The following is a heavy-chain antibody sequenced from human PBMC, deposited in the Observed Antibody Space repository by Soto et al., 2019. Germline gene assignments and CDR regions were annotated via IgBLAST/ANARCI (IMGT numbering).Heavy chain of an antibody. V-gene: IGHV1-69*13. CDR3: ARAHPSLAYSSGWPKWFDP. Sequence: RASVKVSCKASGGTFSSYAISWVRQAPGQGLEWMGGIIPIFGTANYAQKFQGRVTITADESTSTAYMELSSLRSEDTAVYYCARAHPSLAYSSGWPKWFDPWSQGTLVTVSS. CDR1: GGTFSSYA. J-gene: IGHJ5*02. CDR2: IIPIFGTA. D-gene: IGHD6-19*01.